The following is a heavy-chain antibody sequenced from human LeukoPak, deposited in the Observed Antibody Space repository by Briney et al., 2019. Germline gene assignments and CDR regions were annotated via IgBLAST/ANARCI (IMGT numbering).Heavy chain of an antibody. Sequence: SETLSLTCTVSGGSISSYYWSWIRQPPGKGLEWIGYIYYRGSTNYNPSLKSRVTISVDTSKNQFSLKLSSVTAADTAVYYCARYGHSRRFGELEGNWFDPWGQGTLVTVSS. CDR1: GGSISSYY. CDR3: ARYGHSRRFGELEGNWFDP. V-gene: IGHV4-59*01. D-gene: IGHD3-10*01. CDR2: IYYRGST. J-gene: IGHJ5*02.